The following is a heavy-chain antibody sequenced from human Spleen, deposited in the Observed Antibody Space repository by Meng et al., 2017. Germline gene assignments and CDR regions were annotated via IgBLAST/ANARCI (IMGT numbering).Heavy chain of an antibody. Sequence: ETLSLTCAASGFTFSSYSMNWVRQAPGKGLEWVSSISSSSSYIYYADSVKGRFTISRDNAKNSLYLQMNSLRSEDTAVYYCARVNGDPDYWGQGTLVTVSS. CDR2: ISSSSSYI. V-gene: IGHV3-21*04. CDR3: ARVNGDPDY. CDR1: GFTFSSYS. D-gene: IGHD4-17*01. J-gene: IGHJ4*02.